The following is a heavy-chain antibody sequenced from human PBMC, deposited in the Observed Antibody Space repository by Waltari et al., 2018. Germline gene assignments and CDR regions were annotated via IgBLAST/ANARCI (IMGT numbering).Heavy chain of an antibody. CDR1: GYAFTNYP. D-gene: IGHD2-21*01. Sequence: QVQLVHSGSELTKPGASVKVSCKAIGYAFTNYPIIWVRKPPGQGLEVRCWINTDTGNPTYAQGFTGRFGFSLDTSISTAYLQINSLKAEDTAIYYCAREVVPTSTIVVNWFDPWGQGTLVSVSS. V-gene: IGHV7-4-1*02. CDR3: AREVVPTSTIVVNWFDP. CDR2: INTDTGNP. J-gene: IGHJ5*02.